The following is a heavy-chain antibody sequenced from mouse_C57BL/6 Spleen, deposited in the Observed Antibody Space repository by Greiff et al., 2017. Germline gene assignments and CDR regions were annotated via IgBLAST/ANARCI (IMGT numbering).Heavy chain of an antibody. CDR3: ARAYGSSSYAMDY. J-gene: IGHJ4*01. CDR2: IYPGSGNT. CDR1: GYSFTSYY. Sequence: VKLQESGPELVKPGASVKISCKASGYSFTSYYIHWVKQRPGQGLEWIGWIYPGSGNTKYNEKFKGKATLTADTSSSTAYMQLSSLTSEDSAVYHCARAYGSSSYAMDYWGQGTSVTVSS. V-gene: IGHV1-66*01. D-gene: IGHD1-1*01.